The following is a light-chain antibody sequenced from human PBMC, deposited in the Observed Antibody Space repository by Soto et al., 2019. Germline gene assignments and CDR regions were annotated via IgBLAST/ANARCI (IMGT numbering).Light chain of an antibody. Sequence: EVVITQSPAALSASPGERATLSCRASQIVGSNLALYQQKPGQAPRLLIYDASTRATGIPARFSGSGSVTEFTLTISSLQSEDFVVYYCQQYNNWPLTFGGGTKVDIK. J-gene: IGKJ4*01. CDR2: DAS. CDR3: QQYNNWPLT. V-gene: IGKV3-15*01. CDR1: QIVGSN.